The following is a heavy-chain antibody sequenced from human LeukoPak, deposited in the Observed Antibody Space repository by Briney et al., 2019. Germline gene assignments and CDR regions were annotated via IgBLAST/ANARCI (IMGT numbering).Heavy chain of an antibody. CDR2: ISGDGGTT. J-gene: IGHJ6*03. CDR1: GFSFNDFV. D-gene: IGHD4-17*01. Sequence: GGSLRLSCTASGFSFNDFVMQWVRQVPGKNLEWVALISGDGGTTDYASSVEGRFTISRDNTQKSLFLEVNYLGTEDTALYYCAKSGLGDYGIFTGRGSPYYYYYLDVWGKGTTVIVS. CDR3: AKSGLGDYGIFTGRGSPYYYYYLDV. V-gene: IGHV3-43*02.